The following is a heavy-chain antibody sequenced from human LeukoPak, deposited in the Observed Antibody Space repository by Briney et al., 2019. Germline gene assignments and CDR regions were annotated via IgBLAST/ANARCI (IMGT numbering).Heavy chain of an antibody. V-gene: IGHV3-11*01. CDR2: ISSSGSTI. J-gene: IGHJ4*02. Sequence: GGSLRLSCAASGFTFSDYYMSWIRQAPGKGLEWVSYISSSGSTIYYADSVKGRFTISRDNAKNSLYLQMNSLRSEDTAVYYCTRSTKVVSRTFDYWGQGTLVTVSS. CDR1: GFTFSDYY. D-gene: IGHD4-23*01. CDR3: TRSTKVVSRTFDY.